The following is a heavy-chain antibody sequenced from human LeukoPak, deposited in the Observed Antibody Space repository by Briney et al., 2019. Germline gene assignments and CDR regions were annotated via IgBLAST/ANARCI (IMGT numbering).Heavy chain of an antibody. CDR1: GFTFDDYA. D-gene: IGHD1-26*01. CDR2: ISGGGGST. V-gene: IGHV3-43*02. Sequence: PGGSLRLSCAASGFTFDDYAMHWVRQAPGKCLEWVSLISGGGGSTYYADSVKGRFTISRDNSKNSLYLQMNSLRTEDTALYYCAKENWELGAFDIWGQGTMVTVSS. CDR3: AKENWELGAFDI. J-gene: IGHJ3*02.